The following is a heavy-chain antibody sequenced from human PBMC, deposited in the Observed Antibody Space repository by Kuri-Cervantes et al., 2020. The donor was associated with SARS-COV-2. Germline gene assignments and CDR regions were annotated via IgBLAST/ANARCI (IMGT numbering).Heavy chain of an antibody. CDR1: GFTFSSYS. CDR2: IYSGSST. J-gene: IGHJ6*02. Sequence: GESLKISCAASGFTFSSYSMNWVRQAPGKGLEWVSVIYSGSSTYYADSVKGRFTIFRDNSKNTLYLQMNSLRTEDTAVYYCGRERVGVGPTQYYYGMDVWGQGTTVTVSS. CDR3: GRERVGVGPTQYYYGMDV. V-gene: IGHV3-66*01. D-gene: IGHD1-26*01.